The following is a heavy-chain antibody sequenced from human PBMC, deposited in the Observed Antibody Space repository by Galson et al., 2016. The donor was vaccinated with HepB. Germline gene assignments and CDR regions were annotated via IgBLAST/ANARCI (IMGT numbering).Heavy chain of an antibody. V-gene: IGHV4-39*01. CDR3: ARSAGYRPSPFDY. CDR1: GGSISSSTYY. Sequence: SETLSLTCTVSGGSISSSTYYWGLIRQPPGKGLEWIGSIYYSGSTYYNPSLESRVTISVDTSKNQFSLKLSSVTAADTAVYYCARSAGYRPSPFDYWGQGTLVTVSS. D-gene: IGHD6-13*01. CDR2: IYYSGST. J-gene: IGHJ4*02.